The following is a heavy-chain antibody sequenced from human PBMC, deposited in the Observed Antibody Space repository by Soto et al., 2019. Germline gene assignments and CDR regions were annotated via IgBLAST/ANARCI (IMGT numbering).Heavy chain of an antibody. CDR2: ISWNSGRM. Sequence: EVQLVESGGGLVQPGRSLRRSCAASGFTFDDYAMHWVRQAPGKGLEWVSSISWNSGRMDYSDSVKGRFTISRDSAKNSLYLQMNSLRAEDTAFYYCTAGVELAAPVHYWGQGTLVTVSS. D-gene: IGHD1-1*01. V-gene: IGHV3-9*01. J-gene: IGHJ4*02. CDR3: TAGVELAAPVHY. CDR1: GFTFDDYA.